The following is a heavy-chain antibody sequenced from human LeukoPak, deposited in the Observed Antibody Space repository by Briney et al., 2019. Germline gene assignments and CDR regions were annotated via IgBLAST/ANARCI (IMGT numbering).Heavy chain of an antibody. CDR3: TRENWYIDY. Sequence: PGGSLRLSCEASGFSFPYGMSWVRQAPGKGLEWVANIKQDGSEKYYVDSVKDRFTISRDNAKNSLYLQMNSLRAEDAAVYYCTRENWYIDYWGQGNLVTVSS. CDR2: IKQDGSEK. CDR1: GFSFPYG. J-gene: IGHJ4*02. V-gene: IGHV3-7*01.